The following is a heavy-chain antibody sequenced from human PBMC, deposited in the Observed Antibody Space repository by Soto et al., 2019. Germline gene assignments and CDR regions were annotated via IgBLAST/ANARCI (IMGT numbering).Heavy chain of an antibody. CDR2: ISYDGTNK. D-gene: IGHD5-12*01. CDR3: PRDPKTSGGYQCALNYVDS. Sequence: GVSLRLSCAASGFSFSISPMHWVRQAPGKGPEWVALISYDGTNKFYADSVKGRFTISRDNSKSTLYLQVDSLRPEDAAVYYCPRDPKTSGGYQCALNYVDSCSQGSIVTVSS. J-gene: IGHJ4*02. V-gene: IGHV3-30-3*01. CDR1: GFSFSISP.